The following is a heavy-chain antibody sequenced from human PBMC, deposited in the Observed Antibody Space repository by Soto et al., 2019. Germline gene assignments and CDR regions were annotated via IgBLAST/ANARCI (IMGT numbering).Heavy chain of an antibody. Sequence: EVKLVESGGGLVQPGGSLRLSCAASGFIFSSYWMHWVRQAPGKGLVWVSRINGDGSSTRYADSVKGRFTISRDNGKNTLYLPMSSWRAEDTAVYYCASPGGRVYDPFGSWGQGTLVTVSS. D-gene: IGHD2-8*01. CDR2: INGDGSST. CDR1: GFIFSSYW. CDR3: ASPGGRVYDPFGS. J-gene: IGHJ4*02. V-gene: IGHV3-74*01.